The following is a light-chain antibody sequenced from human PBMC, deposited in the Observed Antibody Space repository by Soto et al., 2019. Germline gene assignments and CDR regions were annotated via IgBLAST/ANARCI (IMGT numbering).Light chain of an antibody. CDR1: RRVSSN. CDR2: GAS. V-gene: IGKV3-15*01. J-gene: IGKJ2*01. CDR3: QQYDNWPPYP. Sequence: EVVMTQSPATLSVSPGERATLSCRASRRVSSNVDWYQQKPGQPHRLLIYGASTRSTGIPARFSGSGSGTEFTLTISRLQSEDFAVYYCQQYDNWPPYPFGQGTYLEIK.